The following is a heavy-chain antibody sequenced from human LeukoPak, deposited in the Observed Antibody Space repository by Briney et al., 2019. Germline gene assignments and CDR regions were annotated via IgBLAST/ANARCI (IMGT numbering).Heavy chain of an antibody. CDR2: ISSSSSTI. D-gene: IGHD3-3*01. CDR3: ARDGTYYDFWSGLDY. J-gene: IGHJ4*02. V-gene: IGHV3-48*01. CDR1: GFTFSSYS. Sequence: PGGSLRLSCAASGFTFSSYSMNRVRQAPGKGLEWVSYISSSSSTIYYADSVKGRFTISRDNAKNSLYLQMNSLRAEDTAVYYCARDGTYYDFWSGLDYWGQGTLVTVSS.